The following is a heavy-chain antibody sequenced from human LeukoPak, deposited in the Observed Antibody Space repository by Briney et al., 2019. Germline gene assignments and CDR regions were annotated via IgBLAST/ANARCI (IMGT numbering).Heavy chain of an antibody. J-gene: IGHJ5*02. Sequence: PGESLKISCKGSGYGFSTYWIGWVRQMPGKGLEWMGIIYPGDSDTKYSPSFQGHVTISADKSISTAYLQWSSLKASDTAMYYCASYDSSAYYASWGQGTLVTVSS. CDR1: GYGFSTYW. V-gene: IGHV5-51*01. CDR2: IYPGDSDT. D-gene: IGHD3-22*01. CDR3: ASYDSSAYYAS.